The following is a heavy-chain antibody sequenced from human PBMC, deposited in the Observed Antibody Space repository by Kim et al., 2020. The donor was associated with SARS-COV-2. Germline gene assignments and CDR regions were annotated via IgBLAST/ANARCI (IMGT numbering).Heavy chain of an antibody. D-gene: IGHD3-10*01. Sequence: GGSLRLSCAASGFTFSDFAMGWVRQAPGKGLEWLSPISGGGGSTYYTDSVKGRFTISRDNSKNTLHLQMSSLGAGDTAVYYCAKVRGHPLSVYHLDYWGQGVRLTVSS. CDR3: AKVRGHPLSVYHLDY. CDR1: GFTFSDFA. V-gene: IGHV3-23*01. CDR2: ISGGGGST. J-gene: IGHJ4*02.